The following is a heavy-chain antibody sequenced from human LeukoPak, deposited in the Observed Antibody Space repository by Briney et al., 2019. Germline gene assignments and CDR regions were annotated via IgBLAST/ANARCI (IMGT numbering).Heavy chain of an antibody. CDR3: ARLGYYGSGSYFDY. D-gene: IGHD3-10*01. CDR1: GGSISSSNW. Sequence: PSGTLSLTCAVSGGSISSSNWWSWVRQPPGKGLEWIGEIYHSGSTNYNPSLKSRVTISVDTSKNQFSLKLSSVTAADTAVYYCARLGYYGSGSYFDYWGQGTLVTVSS. V-gene: IGHV4-4*02. J-gene: IGHJ4*02. CDR2: IYHSGST.